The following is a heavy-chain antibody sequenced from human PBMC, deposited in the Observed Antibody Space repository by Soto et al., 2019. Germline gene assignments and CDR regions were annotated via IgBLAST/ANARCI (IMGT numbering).Heavy chain of an antibody. J-gene: IGHJ3*02. CDR1: GFSFIDYT. Sequence: EVQRMESGGGSVQPGGSLTLSCAASGFSFIDYTTSWVRQSPERGLEWVSVISGTRDITYYADPVKGRFTISRDNSKNTLYLQMTSLRPEDTALFHCVRVLNGAFNMWGQWTLVTVSS. CDR3: VRVLNGAFNM. V-gene: IGHV3-23*01. D-gene: IGHD1-1*01. CDR2: ISGTRDIT.